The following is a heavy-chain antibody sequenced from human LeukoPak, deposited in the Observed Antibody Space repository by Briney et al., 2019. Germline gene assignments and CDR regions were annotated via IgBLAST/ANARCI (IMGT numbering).Heavy chain of an antibody. CDR2: MYQSGST. J-gene: IGHJ4*02. CDR3: TRDRLGCAVANWISDY. V-gene: IGHV4-59*01. D-gene: IGHD2-2*03. Sequence: SETLSLTCTVSGGSINSYYWSWLRQTPGKGLEWIGSMYQSGSTNYNPSLKSRVTISVDVSKNHFSLKVYSVTAADTAVYYCTRDRLGCAVANWISDYWGRGILVTVSS. CDR1: GGSINSYY.